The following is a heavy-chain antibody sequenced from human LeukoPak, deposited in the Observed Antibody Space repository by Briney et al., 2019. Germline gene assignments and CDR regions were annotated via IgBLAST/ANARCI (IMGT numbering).Heavy chain of an antibody. Sequence: GGSLRLSCAASGFTFSSYAMSWVRPAPGKGLEWVSVISGSGGSTYYADSVKGRFTISRDNSKNTLYLQMNSLRAEDTAVYYCAKDFGNDFWSGYTKPHDAFDIWGQGTMVTVSS. CDR2: ISGSGGST. D-gene: IGHD3-3*01. V-gene: IGHV3-23*01. CDR3: AKDFGNDFWSGYTKPHDAFDI. J-gene: IGHJ3*02. CDR1: GFTFSSYA.